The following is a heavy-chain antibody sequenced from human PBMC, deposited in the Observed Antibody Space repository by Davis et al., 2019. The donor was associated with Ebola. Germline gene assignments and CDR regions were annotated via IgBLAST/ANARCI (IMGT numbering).Heavy chain of an antibody. D-gene: IGHD4-17*01. CDR3: ARTTKTNIEDSGLGYNSFDS. J-gene: IGHJ5*01. V-gene: IGHV4-39*01. CDR1: GGSISSYY. Sequence: MPSETLSLTCTISGGSISSYYWGWIRQPPGKGLEWIGSIHYSGSTYYKPTPKSRVTISVDTSKNQFSLKLSSVTAADTATYYCARTTKTNIEDSGLGYNSFDSWGQGVLVSVSS. CDR2: IHYSGST.